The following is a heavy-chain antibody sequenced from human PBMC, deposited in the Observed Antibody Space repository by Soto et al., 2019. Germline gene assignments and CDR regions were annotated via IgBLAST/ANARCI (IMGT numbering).Heavy chain of an antibody. CDR2: ISSSGGTT. CDR3: AKDGEGAPFVISWFDS. CDR1: GFTFSSYA. V-gene: IGHV3-23*01. Sequence: GGSLRLSCAASGFTFSSYALSWVRQAPGKGLEWVSSISSSGGTTHYADSVKGRFTISRDDSKTTLYLQVNSLRAEDTAVYYCAKDGEGAPFVISWFDSWGQGTLVTVSS. J-gene: IGHJ5*01. D-gene: IGHD1-26*01.